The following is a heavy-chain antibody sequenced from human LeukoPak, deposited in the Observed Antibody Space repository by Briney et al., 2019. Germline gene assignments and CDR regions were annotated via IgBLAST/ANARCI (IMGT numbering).Heavy chain of an antibody. CDR1: GFTFSDYY. J-gene: IGHJ4*02. CDR2: IRSSGSTI. Sequence: GGSLRLSCAASGFTFSDYYMSWIRQAPGKGLEWVSYIRSSGSTIYYADSVKGRFTISRDNARNSLYLQMNSLSAEDTAIYYCARGLTTVRGVIITTAHAFDYWGQGTLVGVSS. D-gene: IGHD3-10*01. V-gene: IGHV3-11*01. CDR3: ARGLTTVRGVIITTAHAFDY.